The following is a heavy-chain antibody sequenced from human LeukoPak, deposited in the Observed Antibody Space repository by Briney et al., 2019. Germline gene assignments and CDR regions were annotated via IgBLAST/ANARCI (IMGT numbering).Heavy chain of an antibody. CDR3: ASGGFSNWFDP. V-gene: IGHV4-34*01. J-gene: IGHJ5*02. CDR2: INHSGRT. Sequence: SETLSLTCAVYGGSFSGYHWSWIRQPPGKGLEWIGEINHSGRTNYNPSLKSRVTISVDTSKNQFSLKLSSVTAADTAVSYCASGGFSNWFDPWGQGTLVTVSS. CDR1: GGSFSGYH.